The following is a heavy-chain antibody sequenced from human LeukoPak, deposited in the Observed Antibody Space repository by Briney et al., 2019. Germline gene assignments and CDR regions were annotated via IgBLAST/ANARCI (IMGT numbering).Heavy chain of an antibody. Sequence: ASVKVSCKASGYTFTRHYMHWVRQAPGQGLEWMGIINPSGGSTTYAQKFQGRVTMTRGTSTSTVYMELSSLRSEDTAVYYCTTQGSSSYFFDYWGQGTLVTVSS. V-gene: IGHV1-46*01. D-gene: IGHD6-13*01. CDR3: TTQGSSSYFFDY. CDR1: GYTFTRHY. CDR2: INPSGGST. J-gene: IGHJ4*02.